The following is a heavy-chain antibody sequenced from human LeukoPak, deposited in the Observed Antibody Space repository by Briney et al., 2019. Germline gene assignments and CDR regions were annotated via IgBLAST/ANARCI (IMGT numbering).Heavy chain of an antibody. J-gene: IGHJ4*02. D-gene: IGHD5-18*01. CDR1: GFTFSNAC. V-gene: IGHV3-15*01. Sequence: PGGSLRLSCAASGFTFSNACMSWVRQAPGKGLEWVGHIKTKTDGGTTDYAAPVKGRFTISRDDSKNTLYLQMNSLKTEDTALYYCTTGMWIQLWLADYWGQGTLVTVSS. CDR2: IKTKTDGGTT. CDR3: TTGMWIQLWLADY.